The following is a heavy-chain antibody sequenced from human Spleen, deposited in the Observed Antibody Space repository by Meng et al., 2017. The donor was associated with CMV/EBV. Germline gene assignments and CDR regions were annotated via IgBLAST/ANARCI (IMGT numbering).Heavy chain of an antibody. CDR2: ISDNGITI. V-gene: IGHV3-11*01. CDR3: ARHLRVGGDWMHY. D-gene: IGHD2-21*01. J-gene: IGHJ4*02. CDR1: GFTFSDYY. Sequence: GGSLRLSCAASGFTFSDYYMSWIRQAPGKGLEWLSYISDNGITIYYVDSVKGRFTISRDNVKNSVYLQMNSLSPDDTAVYYCARHLRVGGDWMHYWGQGALVTAPQ.